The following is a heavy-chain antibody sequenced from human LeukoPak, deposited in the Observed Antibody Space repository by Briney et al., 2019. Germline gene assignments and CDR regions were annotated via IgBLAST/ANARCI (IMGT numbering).Heavy chain of an antibody. J-gene: IGHJ4*02. CDR2: IYYSGNT. D-gene: IGHD2-2*01. Sequence: SETLSLTCTVSGGSISSGDYYWSWIRQPPGKGLEWIGYIYYSGNTNYNPSLKSRVTISVDTSKNQFSLKLSSVTAADTAVYYCARDRPFIIPAAISVWGQGTLVTVSS. V-gene: IGHV4-61*08. CDR3: ARDRPFIIPAAISV. CDR1: GGSISSGDYY.